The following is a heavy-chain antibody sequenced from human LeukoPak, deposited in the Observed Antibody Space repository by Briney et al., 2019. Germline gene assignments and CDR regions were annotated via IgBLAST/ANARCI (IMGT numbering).Heavy chain of an antibody. Sequence: GSSVKVSCKASGGTFSSYAISWVRQAPGQGLEWMGGIIPIFGTANYAQKFQGRVTITTDESTSTAYMELSSLRSEDTAVYYCAKATRPTYYYDSSGYSLAEYFQHWGQGTLVTVSS. CDR2: IIPIFGTA. D-gene: IGHD3-22*01. CDR1: GGTFSSYA. J-gene: IGHJ1*01. CDR3: AKATRPTYYYDSSGYSLAEYFQH. V-gene: IGHV1-69*05.